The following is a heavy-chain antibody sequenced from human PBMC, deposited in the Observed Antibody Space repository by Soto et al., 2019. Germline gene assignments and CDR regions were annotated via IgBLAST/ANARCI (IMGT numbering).Heavy chain of an antibody. CDR3: ARGGVRMTTLTYYYYYYGMDV. Sequence: PSETLSLTCAVYCGSFSGYYWRWLRQPPGKGLERIGEINHRGSPNYNPSLKSRVTISVDTSKNQFALKLSSVTDADTAVYYCARGGVRMTTLTYYYYYYGMDVWGQGTKVTV. D-gene: IGHD4-17*01. J-gene: IGHJ6*02. CDR1: CGSFSGYY. CDR2: INHRGSP. V-gene: IGHV4-34*01.